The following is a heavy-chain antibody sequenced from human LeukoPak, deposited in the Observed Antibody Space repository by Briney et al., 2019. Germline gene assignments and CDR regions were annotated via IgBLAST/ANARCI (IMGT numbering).Heavy chain of an antibody. CDR1: GLTFDDYA. D-gene: IGHD6-13*01. CDR2: ISWNSGRI. CDR3: AKDPRRYSRTGGYFDY. J-gene: IGHJ4*02. V-gene: IGHV3-9*01. Sequence: GGSLRLSCAASGLTFDDYAMHWVRQAPGKGLEWVSGISWNSGRIVYADSVKGRFTISRDNSKNTLYLQMISLRTEDTAVYYCAKDPRRYSRTGGYFDYWGQGTLVTVSS.